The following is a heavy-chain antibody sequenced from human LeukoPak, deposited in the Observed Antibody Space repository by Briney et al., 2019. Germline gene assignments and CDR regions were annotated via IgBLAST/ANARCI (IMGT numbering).Heavy chain of an antibody. D-gene: IGHD2-15*01. J-gene: IGHJ4*02. CDR1: GFTFSSRDW. CDR2: IRYDGSNK. V-gene: IGHV3-30*02. Sequence: GGSLRLSCVASGFTFSSRDWMTWVRQAPGKGLEWVAFIRYDGSNKYYADSVKGRFTISRDNSKNTMYLQMNSLRAEDTAVYYCARVRGYCSGGSCYRPLFDYWGQGTLVTVSS. CDR3: ARVRGYCSGGSCYRPLFDY.